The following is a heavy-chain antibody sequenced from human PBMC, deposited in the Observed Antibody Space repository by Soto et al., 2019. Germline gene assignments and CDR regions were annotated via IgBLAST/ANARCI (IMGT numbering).Heavy chain of an antibody. V-gene: IGHV4-59*12. D-gene: IGHD3-22*01. Sequence: QVQLQESGPGLVKPSETLSLTCTVSGGSISSYYWSWIRQPPGKGLEWIGYMFQSGSTYYNPSLKSRVDISVDRSKNQFSLQLRSVTAADTAVYYCARESRSSRYDSSGYSQYWYFDLWGRGTLVTVSS. CDR1: GGSISSYY. CDR3: ARESRSSRYDSSGYSQYWYFDL. J-gene: IGHJ2*01. CDR2: MFQSGST.